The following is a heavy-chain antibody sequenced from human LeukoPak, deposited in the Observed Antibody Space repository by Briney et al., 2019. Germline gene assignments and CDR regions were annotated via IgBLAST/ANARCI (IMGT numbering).Heavy chain of an antibody. CDR3: ARASTGNFDY. J-gene: IGHJ4*02. CDR2: FYTSGST. V-gene: IGHV4-30-4*08. CDR1: GGSISSADYF. D-gene: IGHD3-9*01. Sequence: SQTLSLTCTVSGGSISSADYFWTWIRQPPGKGLEWIGYFYTSGSTYYNPSPKSRVIISVDTSKNQCSLERRSVTAAGTAVYYCARASTGNFDYWGQGTLVTVSS.